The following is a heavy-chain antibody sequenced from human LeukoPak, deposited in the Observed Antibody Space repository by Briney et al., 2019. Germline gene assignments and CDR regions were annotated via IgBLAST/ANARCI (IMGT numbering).Heavy chain of an antibody. CDR1: GFTFSSYG. D-gene: IGHD3-22*01. Sequence: PGGSLRLSCAASGFTFSSYGMHWVRQAPGKGLEWVAFIRYDGSNKYYADSVKGRFTISRDNSKNTLYLQMNSLRAEDTAVYYCAKDLRYYDSSGYWGQGTLVTVCS. V-gene: IGHV3-30*02. J-gene: IGHJ4*02. CDR2: IRYDGSNK. CDR3: AKDLRYYDSSGY.